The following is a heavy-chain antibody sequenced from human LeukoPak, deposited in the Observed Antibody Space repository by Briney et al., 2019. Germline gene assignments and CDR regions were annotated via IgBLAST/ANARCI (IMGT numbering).Heavy chain of an antibody. Sequence: SETLSLTCTVSGGSISSGSFYWSWVRQPAGKGLELIGRIYTSGSTNYNPSLKSRVTISVDTSKNHFSLRLSSVTAADTAVYYCARWDSSLGLDHWGQGTLVTVSS. J-gene: IGHJ4*02. V-gene: IGHV4-61*02. D-gene: IGHD3-22*01. CDR1: GGSISSGSFY. CDR3: ARWDSSLGLDH. CDR2: IYTSGST.